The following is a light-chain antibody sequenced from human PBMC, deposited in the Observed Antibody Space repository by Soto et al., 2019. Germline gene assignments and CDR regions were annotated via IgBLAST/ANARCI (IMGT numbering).Light chain of an antibody. V-gene: IGKV1-39*01. CDR3: QQSYSTPRT. J-gene: IGKJ1*01. CDR2: AAS. Sequence: DSQMTQSPSSLSASVGDRVTITCRASQSISSYLNWYQQKPGKAPKLLIYAASSLQSGVPSRLSGSGSGTDFTLTISSLQPEDFATYYCQQSYSTPRTFGQGTKVDIK. CDR1: QSISSY.